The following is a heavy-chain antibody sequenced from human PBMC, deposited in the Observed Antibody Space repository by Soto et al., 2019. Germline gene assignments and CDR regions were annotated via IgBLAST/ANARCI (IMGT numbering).Heavy chain of an antibody. CDR2: IVGGSGST. J-gene: IGHJ4*02. Sequence: SVKVSCKASGFTLTSADVQWVRQTRGQRLEWIGWIVGGSGSTNYAQQFQGRLAITRDMSTSTVYMELSSLRSEDTAVFYCAADWSNRPFDFWGQGTLVTVSS. CDR1: GFTLTSAD. D-gene: IGHD3-3*01. CDR3: AADWSNRPFDF. V-gene: IGHV1-58*01.